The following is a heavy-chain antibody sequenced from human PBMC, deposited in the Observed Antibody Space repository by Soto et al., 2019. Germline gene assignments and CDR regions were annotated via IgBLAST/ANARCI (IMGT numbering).Heavy chain of an antibody. CDR1: GGTFSSYA. J-gene: IGHJ4*02. V-gene: IGHV1-69*06. CDR3: ARNMGCSSTSCYTGIDY. Sequence: QVQLVQSGAEVKKPGSSVKVSCKASGGTFSSYAISWVRQAHGQGLEWMGGIIPIFGTANYAQKFQGRVTITADKSTSTAYMELSSLRSEDTAVYYCARNMGCSSTSCYTGIDYWGQGTLVTVSS. CDR2: IIPIFGTA. D-gene: IGHD2-2*02.